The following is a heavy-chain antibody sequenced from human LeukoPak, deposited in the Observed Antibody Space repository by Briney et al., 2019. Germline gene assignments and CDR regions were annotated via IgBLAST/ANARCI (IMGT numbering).Heavy chain of an antibody. V-gene: IGHV3-23*01. D-gene: IGHD6-19*01. J-gene: IGHJ4*02. CDR1: GFSVSSFG. CDR3: ALGYSSGWYPY. Sequence: GGSLRLSCAVSGFSVSSFGMSWVRQAPGKGLEWISAISVDGETLYYADSVKGRFIISRDNSKNTLYLQLGSLRAEDTAVYYCALGYSSGWYPYWGQGSLVSVSS. CDR2: ISVDGETL.